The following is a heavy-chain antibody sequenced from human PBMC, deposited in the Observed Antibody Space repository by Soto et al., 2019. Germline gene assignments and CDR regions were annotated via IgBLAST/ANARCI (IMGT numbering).Heavy chain of an antibody. V-gene: IGHV4-59*01. CDR2: IYYSGST. CDR1: GGSISSYY. Sequence: SETLSLTCTVSGGSISSYYWSWIRQPPGKGLEWIGYIYYSGSTNYNPSLKSRVTISVDTSKNQFSLKLSSVTAADTAVYYCARVCTDYYYYYYMDVWGKGTTVTVSS. D-gene: IGHD2-8*01. CDR3: ARVCTDYYYYYYMDV. J-gene: IGHJ6*03.